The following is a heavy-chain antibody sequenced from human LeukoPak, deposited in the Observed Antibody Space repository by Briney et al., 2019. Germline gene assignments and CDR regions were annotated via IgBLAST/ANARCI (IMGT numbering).Heavy chain of an antibody. Sequence: TGESLKISCKGSGYSFTSYWIGWVHQMPGKGLEWMGIIYPGDSDTRYSPSFQGQVTISADKSISTAYLQWSSLKASDTAMYYCARHGKYCSSTSCYNWFDPWGQGTLVTVSS. CDR3: ARHGKYCSSTSCYNWFDP. V-gene: IGHV5-51*07. D-gene: IGHD2-2*01. CDR1: GYSFTSYW. CDR2: IYPGDSDT. J-gene: IGHJ5*02.